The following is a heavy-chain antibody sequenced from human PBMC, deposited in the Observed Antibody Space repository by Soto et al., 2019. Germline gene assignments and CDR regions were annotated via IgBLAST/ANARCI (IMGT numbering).Heavy chain of an antibody. CDR3: AKATTYSYDTDAFDF. V-gene: IGHV3-23*01. J-gene: IGHJ3*01. D-gene: IGHD3-22*01. CDR1: GFTFNRYA. CDR2: ISASGGST. Sequence: VGSLRLSCTASGFTFNRYAMGWVRQAPGKGLQWVAGISASGGSTYYGPSVKGRFTISRDSSKNTLHLQIDSLRGEDTAIYYCAKATTYSYDTDAFDFWGHGTMVTVSS.